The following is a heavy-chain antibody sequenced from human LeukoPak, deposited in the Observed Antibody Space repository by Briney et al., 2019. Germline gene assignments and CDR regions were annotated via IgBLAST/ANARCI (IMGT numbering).Heavy chain of an antibody. V-gene: IGHV1-2*02. Sequence: ASVTVSCKASGYTFTGYYMHWVRQAPGQGLEWMGWINPSSGDTKYAQKFQGRVAMTRDMSISTAYMELSRLRSDDTAVYYCARDSRGYTYDTYYYYSGMDVWGRGTTVTVSS. CDR2: INPSSGDT. CDR1: GYTFTGYY. J-gene: IGHJ6*02. D-gene: IGHD5-18*01. CDR3: ARDSRGYTYDTYYYYSGMDV.